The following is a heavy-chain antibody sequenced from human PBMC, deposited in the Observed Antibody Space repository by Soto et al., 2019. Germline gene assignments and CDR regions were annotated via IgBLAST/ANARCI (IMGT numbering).Heavy chain of an antibody. D-gene: IGHD1-26*01. Sequence: EVQLLESGGGLVQPGGSLRLSCAASGFTFSSYAMSWVRQAPGKGLGWVSAISGSGGSTYYADSVKGRFPISRDNSKNTVYLQKNGVRAEVRAVYYVAKDPIGGGCGSSPYYFDYWGQGTLVTGSS. CDR3: AKDPIGGGCGSSPYYFDY. V-gene: IGHV3-23*01. CDR2: ISGSGGST. CDR1: GFTFSSYA. J-gene: IGHJ4*02.